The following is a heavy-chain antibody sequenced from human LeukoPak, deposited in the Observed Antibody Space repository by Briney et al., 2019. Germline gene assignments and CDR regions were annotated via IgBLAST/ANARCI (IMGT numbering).Heavy chain of an antibody. J-gene: IGHJ3*02. CDR1: GFTFSSYW. Sequence: GGSLRLSCAASGFTFSSYWMGWVRQAPGKGLEWVASIQQGGSHKYYMDSVEGRFTISRDNAKNSLFLQMNSLRAEDTAVYYCARAPIDSNSWYHAFDIWGQGTMVTVSS. V-gene: IGHV3-7*01. CDR3: ARAPIDSNSWYHAFDI. CDR2: IQQGGSHK. D-gene: IGHD6-13*01.